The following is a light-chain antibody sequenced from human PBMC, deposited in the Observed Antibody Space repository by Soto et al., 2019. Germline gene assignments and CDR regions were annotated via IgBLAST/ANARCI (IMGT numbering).Light chain of an antibody. J-gene: IGKJ3*01. CDR3: QQYNSYWA. CDR2: KAS. CDR1: QSISSW. V-gene: IGKV1-5*03. Sequence: DIQMTQSPSTLSASVGDRVTITCRASQSISSWLAWYQQKPGKAPKLLIYKASSLESGVPSRFSGRGSGTEFTLTISSLQPDDFATYYCQQYNSYWAFGPGTKVDIK.